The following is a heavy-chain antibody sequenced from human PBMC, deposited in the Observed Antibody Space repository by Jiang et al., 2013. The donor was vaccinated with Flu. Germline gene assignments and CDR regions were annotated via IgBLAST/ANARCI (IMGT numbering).Heavy chain of an antibody. CDR2: ISGSGGST. Sequence: QLLESGGGLVQPGGSLRLSCAASGFTFSSYAMSWVRQAPGKGLEWVSAISGSGGSTYYADSVKGRFTISRDNSKNTLYLQMNSLRAEDTAVYYCAKDTLPTYYYDSSGYLRYWGQGTLVTVSS. CDR1: GFTFSSYA. CDR3: AKDTLPTYYYDSSGYLRY. J-gene: IGHJ4*02. D-gene: IGHD3-22*01. V-gene: IGHV3-23*01.